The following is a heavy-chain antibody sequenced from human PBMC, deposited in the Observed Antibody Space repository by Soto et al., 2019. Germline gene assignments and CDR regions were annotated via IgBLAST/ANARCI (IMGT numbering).Heavy chain of an antibody. CDR3: AGGARYSSSWYLQRAFDI. CDR2: INHSGST. CDR1: GGSFSGYY. V-gene: IGHV4-34*01. J-gene: IGHJ3*02. Sequence: SETLSLTCAVYGGSFSGYYWSWIRQPPGKGLEWIGEINHSGSTNYNPSLKSRVTISVDTSKNQFSLKLSSVTAADTAVYYCAGGARYSSSWYLQRAFDIWGQGTMVTVSS. D-gene: IGHD6-13*01.